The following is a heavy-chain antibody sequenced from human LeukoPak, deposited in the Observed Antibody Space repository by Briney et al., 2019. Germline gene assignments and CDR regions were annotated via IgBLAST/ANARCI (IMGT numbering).Heavy chain of an antibody. V-gene: IGHV4-59*01. D-gene: IGHD6-13*01. Sequence: SETLSLTCTVSGDSISSYYWTWIRQPPGEGLEWIGYIYYSGSTNYNPPLKSRVTISVDTSKNQFPLKLSSVTAADTAVYYCARDPAYGYSSSWYRGIIGSPDWYFDLWGRGTLVTVSS. CDR3: ARDPAYGYSSSWYRGIIGSPDWYFDL. J-gene: IGHJ2*01. CDR1: GDSISSYY. CDR2: IYYSGST.